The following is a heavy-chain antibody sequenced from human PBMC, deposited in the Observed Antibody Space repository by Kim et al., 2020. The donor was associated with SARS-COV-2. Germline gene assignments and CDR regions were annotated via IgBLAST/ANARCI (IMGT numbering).Heavy chain of an antibody. CDR1: GGSISSSSYY. Sequence: SETLSLTCTVSGGSISSSSYYWGWIRQPPGKGLEWIGSIYYSGSTYYNPSLKSRVTISVDTSKNQFSLKLSSVTAADTAVYYCARLYYYGSRSYYIVYWGQGTLVTVSS. CDR3: ARLYYYGSRSYYIVY. D-gene: IGHD3-10*01. J-gene: IGHJ4*02. CDR2: IYYSGST. V-gene: IGHV4-39*01.